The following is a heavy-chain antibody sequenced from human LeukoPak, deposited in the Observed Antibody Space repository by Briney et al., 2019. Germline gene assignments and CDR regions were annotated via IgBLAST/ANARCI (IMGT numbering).Heavy chain of an antibody. CDR2: ISSSSSSYI. J-gene: IGHJ4*02. Sequence: GGSLRLSCAASGFTFSSYTMNWVRQAPGKGLEWVSSISSSSSSYIYYADSVRGRFTISRDNAKSSLFLQMNSLRAEDTAVYYCARPRGYSGYVLDYWGQGTLVTVSS. D-gene: IGHD5-12*01. CDR1: GFTFSSYT. V-gene: IGHV3-21*01. CDR3: ARPRGYSGYVLDY.